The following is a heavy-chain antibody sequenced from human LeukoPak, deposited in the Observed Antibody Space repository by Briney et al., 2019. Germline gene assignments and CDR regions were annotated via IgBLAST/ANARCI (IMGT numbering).Heavy chain of an antibody. J-gene: IGHJ4*02. D-gene: IGHD3-22*01. Sequence: PSETLSLTCAVYGGSFSGYYWSWVRQPPGKGLEWIGEINHSGSTNYNPSLKSRVTISVDTSQNQFSLKLSSVTAADTAVYYCARGLRYYYDSSGSRAKGLVYWGQGTLVTVSS. CDR3: ARGLRYYYDSSGSRAKGLVY. CDR1: GGSFSGYY. V-gene: IGHV4-34*01. CDR2: INHSGST.